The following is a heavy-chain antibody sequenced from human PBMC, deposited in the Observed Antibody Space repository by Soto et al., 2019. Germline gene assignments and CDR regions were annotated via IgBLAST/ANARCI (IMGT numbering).Heavy chain of an antibody. J-gene: IGHJ6*02. V-gene: IGHV1-58*01. Sequence: SVKVSCKTSGFTFTNSALEWVRQARGQRLEWIGWIVVGSDNTNYAQKFQDRVTITRDLSTHTIYMDFRSLKSEDTAVYYCAASPSFWQTYYYGAMDVWGQ. CDR2: IVVGSDNT. CDR1: GFTFTNSA. CDR3: AASPSFWQTYYYGAMDV.